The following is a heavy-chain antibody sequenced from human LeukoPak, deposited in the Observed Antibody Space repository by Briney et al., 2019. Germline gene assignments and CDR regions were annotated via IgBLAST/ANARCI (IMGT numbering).Heavy chain of an antibody. J-gene: IGHJ2*01. CDR2: INPNSGGT. Sequence: GASVKVSCKASGYTFIGYYMHWVRQAPGQGLEWMGWINPNSGGTNYAQKFQGRVTMTRDTSISTAYMELSRLRSDDTAVYYCATGNHSGSYYWYFDLWGRGTLVTVSS. CDR1: GYTFIGYY. V-gene: IGHV1-2*02. D-gene: IGHD1-26*01. CDR3: ATGNHSGSYYWYFDL.